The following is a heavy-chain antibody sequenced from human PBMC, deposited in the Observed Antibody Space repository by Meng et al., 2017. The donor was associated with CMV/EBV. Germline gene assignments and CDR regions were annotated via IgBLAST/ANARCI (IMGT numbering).Heavy chain of an antibody. J-gene: IGHJ5*02. V-gene: IGHV1-69*06. CDR1: FSSYA. D-gene: IGHD3-22*01. Sequence: FSSYAISWVRQAPGQGLEWMGGIIPIFSTANYAQKFQGRVTITADKSTSTAYMELSSLRSEDTAVYYCAREPKDYYYDSSGYSNWFDPWGQGTLVTVSS. CDR2: IIPIFSTA. CDR3: AREPKDYYYDSSGYSNWFDP.